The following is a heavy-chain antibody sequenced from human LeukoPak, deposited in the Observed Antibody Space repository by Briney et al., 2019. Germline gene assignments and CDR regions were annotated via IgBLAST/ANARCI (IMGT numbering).Heavy chain of an antibody. J-gene: IGHJ4*02. V-gene: IGHV4-59*08. D-gene: IGHD3-3*01. CDR3: ARRVPRLATVGGFDY. Sequence: PSDTLSLTCTVSGGSISGYYWSWIRQPPGKGLEWIGYIHYSGSTNYNPSLKSRVTISVDTSKNQISLKLRSVTAADTAVYYCARRVPRLATVGGFDYWGQGTLVTVSS. CDR1: GGSISGYY. CDR2: IHYSGST.